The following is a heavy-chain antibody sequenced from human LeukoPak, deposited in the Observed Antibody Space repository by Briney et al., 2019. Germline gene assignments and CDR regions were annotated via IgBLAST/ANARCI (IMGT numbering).Heavy chain of an antibody. CDR3: ARTTVGYHDTTGPDAFGI. D-gene: IGHD4-23*01. V-gene: IGHV4-39*07. Sequence: PSETLSLTCTVSGGSISSSSYYWGWIRQPPGKGLEWIGSIYYSGSTYYNPSLKSRVTISVDTSKNQFSLKLSSVAAVDTAVYYCARTTVGYHDTTGPDAFGIWGQGTMVIVSS. J-gene: IGHJ3*02. CDR1: GGSISSSSYY. CDR2: IYYSGST.